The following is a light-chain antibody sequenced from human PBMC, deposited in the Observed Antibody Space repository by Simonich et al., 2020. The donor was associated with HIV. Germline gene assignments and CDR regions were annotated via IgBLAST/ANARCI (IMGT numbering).Light chain of an antibody. V-gene: IGKV4-1*01. CDR2: WAT. CDR3: QQYYSTPLT. Sequence: DIVMTQSPDSLAVSLGERATINCKSNQSVLYSSNNKNYLACYQQKPGQPPKLLIYWATTRESGVPCRFRGSGSGTDFTLTISSLQAEDVAVYYCQQYYSTPLTFGGGTKVEIK. CDR1: QSVLYSSNNKNY. J-gene: IGKJ4*01.